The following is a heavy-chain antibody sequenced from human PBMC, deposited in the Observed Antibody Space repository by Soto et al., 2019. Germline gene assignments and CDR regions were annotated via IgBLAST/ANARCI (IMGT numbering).Heavy chain of an antibody. D-gene: IGHD3-22*01. Sequence: GGSLRLSCAASGFTFSSYAMSWVRQAPGKGLEWVSAISGSGGSTYYADSVKGRFTISRDNSKNTLYLQMNSLRAEDTAVYYCAKDSDSSGYYYYGMDVWGQGTTVTVSS. CDR1: GFTFSSYA. V-gene: IGHV3-23*01. CDR2: ISGSGGST. J-gene: IGHJ6*02. CDR3: AKDSDSSGYYYYGMDV.